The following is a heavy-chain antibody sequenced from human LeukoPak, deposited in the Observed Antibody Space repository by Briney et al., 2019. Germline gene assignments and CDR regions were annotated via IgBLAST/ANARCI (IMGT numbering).Heavy chain of an antibody. CDR1: GFSFSNFW. J-gene: IGHJ4*02. Sequence: GGSLRLSCAASGFSFSNFWMSWVRQAPGKGLEWVANIKEDGSEKYYVDSVKGRFTISRDNAKNSLYLQMNSLRAEDTAVYYCARWAESNDYWGQGTLVTVPS. CDR2: IKEDGSEK. V-gene: IGHV3-7*05. CDR3: ARWAESNDY.